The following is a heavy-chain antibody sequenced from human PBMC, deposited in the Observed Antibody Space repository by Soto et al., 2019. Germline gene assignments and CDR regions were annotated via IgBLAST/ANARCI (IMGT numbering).Heavy chain of an antibody. Sequence: GGSLRLSCATSGFTFCSHGMSWGRQAPGKGLEWVSVISASGGSTYHADSVKGRFTISRDDSKNTLYLQMNSLTAEDTAVYYCAKPQWPNDAFDIWGQGTMVTVSS. CDR3: AKPQWPNDAFDI. J-gene: IGHJ3*02. CDR2: ISASGGST. D-gene: IGHD6-19*01. CDR1: GFTFCSHG. V-gene: IGHV3-23*01.